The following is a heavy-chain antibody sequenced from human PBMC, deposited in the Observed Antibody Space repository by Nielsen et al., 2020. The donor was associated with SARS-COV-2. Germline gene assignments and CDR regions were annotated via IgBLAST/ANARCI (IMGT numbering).Heavy chain of an antibody. D-gene: IGHD3-10*02. CDR1: GGSFSGYY. CDR3: ARGVMFFNWFDP. V-gene: IGHV4-34*01. CDR2: INHSGST. Sequence: SETLSLTCAVYGGSFSGYYWSWIRQPPGKGLEWIGEINHSGSTNYNPSLKSRVTISVDTSKNQFSLKLSSVTAADTAVYYCARGVMFFNWFDPWGQGTLVTVSS. J-gene: IGHJ5*02.